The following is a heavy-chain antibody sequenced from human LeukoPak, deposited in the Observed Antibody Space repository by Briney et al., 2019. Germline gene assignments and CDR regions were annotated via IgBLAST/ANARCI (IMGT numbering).Heavy chain of an antibody. CDR3: ARLEYYYGSVSYYNGAFDY. J-gene: IGHJ4*02. CDR2: IYHSGST. CDR1: GCTISSGGYS. Sequence: SETVSLTCAVSGCTISSGGYSWSWIRQPPGKGLAWIGYIYHSGSTYYNPSLKSRVTISVDRSKNQFSLKRSSVTAADTAVYYCARLEYYYGSVSYYNGAFDYWGQGTLVTVSS. V-gene: IGHV4-30-2*01. D-gene: IGHD3-10*01.